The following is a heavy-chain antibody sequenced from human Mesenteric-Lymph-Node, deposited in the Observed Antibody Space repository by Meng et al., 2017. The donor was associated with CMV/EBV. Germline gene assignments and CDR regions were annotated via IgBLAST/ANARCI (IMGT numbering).Heavy chain of an antibody. V-gene: IGHV3-74*01. D-gene: IGHD5-12*01. J-gene: IGHJ4*02. CDR3: VRGNTGYGNFDY. CDR1: GFTFRSHW. Sequence: SCGTSGFTFRSHWMPWVRQAPGKGLMWVSRIYTEESRATYADSVKGRFTISRDDAKDTLYLQISSLRAEDTAVYYCVRGNTGYGNFDYWGQGALVTVSS. CDR2: IYTEESRA.